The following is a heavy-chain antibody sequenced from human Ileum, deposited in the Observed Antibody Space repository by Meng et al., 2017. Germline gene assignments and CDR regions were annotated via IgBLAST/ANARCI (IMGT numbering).Heavy chain of an antibody. Sequence: EVQRVESGGGLVKPGGSLRLSCAASGFTFSSYSMNWVRQAPGKGLEWVSRINEDGRVTNYADSVEGRFTVSRDNAKNTLYLQMNSLRVEDTGIYYCARINYVEDSWGQGTLVTVSS. CDR2: INEDGRVT. D-gene: IGHD3-16*01. J-gene: IGHJ4*02. V-gene: IGHV3-74*02. CDR1: GFTFSSYS. CDR3: ARINYVEDS.